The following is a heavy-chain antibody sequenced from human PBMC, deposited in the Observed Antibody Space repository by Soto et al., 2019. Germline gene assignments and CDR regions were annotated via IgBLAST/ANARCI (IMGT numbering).Heavy chain of an antibody. V-gene: IGHV3-48*01. J-gene: IGHJ4*02. Sequence: EVQLVESGGGLVQPGGSLRLSCAASGFTFSSYSMNWVRQAPGQGLEWVSYISSSSSTIYYAGSVKGRFTISRDNAKNSLCLQMIRLRAEDTAVYYVARCGGGIGGSCNFDYWGQGTMVTVSS. D-gene: IGHD2-15*01. CDR1: GFTFSSYS. CDR3: ARCGGGIGGSCNFDY. CDR2: ISSSSSTI.